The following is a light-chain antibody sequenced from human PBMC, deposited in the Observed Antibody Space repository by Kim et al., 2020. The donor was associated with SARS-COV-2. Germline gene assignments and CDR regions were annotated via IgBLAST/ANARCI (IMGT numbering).Light chain of an antibody. CDR2: DAS. V-gene: IGKV1-5*01. CDR1: QSISRG. J-gene: IGKJ2*01. Sequence: SASVGDRVTITCRASQSISRGVAWYQQKPGKAPNLLIYDASSLESGVPSRFSGSGSGTEFTLTISSLQPDDFATYYCQHHNDYPLTFGQGTKLEIK. CDR3: QHHNDYPLT.